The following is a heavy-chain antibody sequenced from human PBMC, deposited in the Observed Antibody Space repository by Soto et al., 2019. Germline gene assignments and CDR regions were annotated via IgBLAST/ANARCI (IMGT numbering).Heavy chain of an antibody. D-gene: IGHD5-18*01. CDR2: IYHSGST. CDR1: GGSISSGGYS. Sequence: KTSETLSLTCAVSGGSISSGGYSWSWIRQPPGKGLEWIGYIYHSGSTYYNPSLKSRVTISVDRSKNQFSLKLSSVTAADTAVYYCARDRYSYGSDAFDIWGQGTMVTVSS. V-gene: IGHV4-30-2*01. CDR3: ARDRYSYGSDAFDI. J-gene: IGHJ3*02.